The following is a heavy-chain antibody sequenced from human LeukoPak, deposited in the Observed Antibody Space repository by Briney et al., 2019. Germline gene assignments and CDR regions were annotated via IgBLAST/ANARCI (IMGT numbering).Heavy chain of an antibody. CDR1: GFTFSNYD. CDR3: AREGGYCSGGSCRWFDS. CDR2: INIRNYI. D-gene: IGHD2-15*01. Sequence: GGSLRLSCAPSGFTFSNYDMNWVRQAAGKGLEWVSSINIRNYIYYADSVKGRFTISRDNAKNSLYLQMNSLRAEDTAVYYCAREGGYCSGGSCRWFDSWGQGSLVTVSS. J-gene: IGHJ5*01. V-gene: IGHV3-69-1*01.